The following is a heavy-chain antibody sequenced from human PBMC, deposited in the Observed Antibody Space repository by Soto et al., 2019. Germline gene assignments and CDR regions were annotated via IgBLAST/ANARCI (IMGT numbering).Heavy chain of an antibody. CDR2: ISHSGST. Sequence: QVQLQQWGAGLLKPSETLSLTCAVYIGSFSGYSWNWIRQPPGRGLEWIGEISHSGSTNYNPSLKSRVTMSVDTSKNQFSLKLSSVTAADTAAYYCARGQRVGGITTWFDYWGQGTLVTVSS. V-gene: IGHV4-34*01. CDR3: ARGQRVGGITTWFDY. CDR1: IGSFSGYS. D-gene: IGHD3-22*01. J-gene: IGHJ4*02.